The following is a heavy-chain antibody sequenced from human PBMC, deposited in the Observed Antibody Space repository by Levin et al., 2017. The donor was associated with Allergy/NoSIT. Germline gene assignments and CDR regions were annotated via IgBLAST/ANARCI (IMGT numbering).Heavy chain of an antibody. CDR2: INHSGST. D-gene: IGHD2-2*01. J-gene: IGHJ5*02. V-gene: IGHV4-34*01. CDR1: GGSFSGYY. CDR3: ARIVPAAIRWFDP. Sequence: SQTLSLTCAVYGGSFSGYYWSWIRQPPGKGLEWIGEINHSGSTNYNPSLKSRVTISVDTSKNQFSLKLSSVTAADTAVYYCARIVPAAIRWFDPWGQGTLVTVSS.